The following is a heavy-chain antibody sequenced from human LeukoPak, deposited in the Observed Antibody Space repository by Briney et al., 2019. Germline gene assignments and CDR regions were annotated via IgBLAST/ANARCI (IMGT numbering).Heavy chain of an antibody. CDR2: IYYSGST. V-gene: IGHV4-59*08. J-gene: IGHJ4*02. CDR3: ARGGYHNVDY. D-gene: IGHD1-1*01. Sequence: SETLSLTCTVSGGSISSYYWSWIRQPPGKGLEWIGNIYYSGSTNYNPSLKSRVTISVDTSKNQFSLKLSSVTAADTAVYYCARGGYHNVDYWGQGTLVTVSS. CDR1: GGSISSYY.